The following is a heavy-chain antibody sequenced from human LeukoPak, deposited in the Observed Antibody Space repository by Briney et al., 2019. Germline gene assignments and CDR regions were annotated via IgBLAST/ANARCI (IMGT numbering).Heavy chain of an antibody. CDR2: IKQDGSEK. V-gene: IGHV3-7*01. J-gene: IGHJ4*02. CDR1: GFTFSNYW. Sequence: PGGSLRLSCAASGFTFSNYWMSWVRQAPGKGLEWVANIKQDGSEKFYVGSVKGRFTISRDNAKNSLYLRMSSLRAEDTAVYYCARDQGAVAPDYWGQGTLVTVSS. D-gene: IGHD6-19*01. CDR3: ARDQGAVAPDY.